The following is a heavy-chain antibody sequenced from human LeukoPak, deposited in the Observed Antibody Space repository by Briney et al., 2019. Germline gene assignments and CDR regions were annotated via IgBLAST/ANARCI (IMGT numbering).Heavy chain of an antibody. CDR2: ISSNSYTI. CDR3: ARGSRFYDFWSGFHDY. D-gene: IGHD3-3*01. J-gene: IGHJ4*02. Sequence: QPGGSLRLSCAVSGLTFSGSWITWIRQAPGKGLEWISYISSNSYTIYYADSVKGRFTISRDNAKNSLHLQLHSLRTEDTAVYYCARGSRFYDFWSGFHDYWGQGTLVTVSS. V-gene: IGHV3-48*01. CDR1: GLTFSGSW.